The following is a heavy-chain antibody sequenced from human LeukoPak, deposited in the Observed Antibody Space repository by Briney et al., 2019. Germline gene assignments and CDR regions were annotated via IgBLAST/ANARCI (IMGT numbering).Heavy chain of an antibody. Sequence: PGGSLRLSCAASRFTFSAYSMNWVRQAPGKGLEWVSYISSGSRTIYYADSVKGRFTISRDNAKNSLYLQMNSLRAEDTAVYYCARDLVAVAGTMYYWGQGTLVTVSS. V-gene: IGHV3-48*04. J-gene: IGHJ4*02. CDR3: ARDLVAVAGTMYY. CDR1: RFTFSAYS. CDR2: ISSGSRTI. D-gene: IGHD6-19*01.